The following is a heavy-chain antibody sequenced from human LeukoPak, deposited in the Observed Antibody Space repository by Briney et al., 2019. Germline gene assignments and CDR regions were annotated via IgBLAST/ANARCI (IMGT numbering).Heavy chain of an antibody. CDR2: ISAGGTT. D-gene: IGHD5-12*01. Sequence: GGSLRLSCAASGFTFITYTMAWVRQAPGGGLEWVGRISAGGTTDYAAPVKGRFTISRDDSKNTLYLQMNSLKTEDTAVYYCTTAPTTNWLPYFQYWGLGTLVTVSS. CDR1: GFTFITYT. V-gene: IGHV3-15*01. J-gene: IGHJ4*02. CDR3: TTAPTTNWLPYFQY.